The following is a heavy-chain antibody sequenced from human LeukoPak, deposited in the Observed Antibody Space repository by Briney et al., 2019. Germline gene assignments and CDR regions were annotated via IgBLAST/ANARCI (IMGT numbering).Heavy chain of an antibody. J-gene: IGHJ4*02. CDR3: ASMYYYDSSGYPTIKPYYFDY. D-gene: IGHD3-22*01. V-gene: IGHV3-21*01. CDR2: ISSSSSYI. Sequence: GGSLRLSCAASGFTFSSYAMTWVRQAPGKGLEWVSSISSSSSYIYYADSVKGRFTISRDNAKNSLYLQMNSLRAEDTAVYYCASMYYYDSSGYPTIKPYYFDYWGQGTLVTVSS. CDR1: GFTFSSYA.